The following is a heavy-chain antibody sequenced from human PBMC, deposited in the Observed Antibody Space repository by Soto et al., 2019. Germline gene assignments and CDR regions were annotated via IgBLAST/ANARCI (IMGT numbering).Heavy chain of an antibody. CDR1: NYSISSGYH. CDR3: VRGKVNFDF. V-gene: IGHV4-38-2*02. J-gene: IGHJ4*02. CDR2: IYQSGNT. Sequence: LSLTCIVSNYSISSGYHWGWIRQPPGKGLEGIGTIYQSGNTYQNPSLKSRVILSIDTSKNQFSLNLRNVTAADTAVYYCVRGKVNFDFWGKGILVTFSS.